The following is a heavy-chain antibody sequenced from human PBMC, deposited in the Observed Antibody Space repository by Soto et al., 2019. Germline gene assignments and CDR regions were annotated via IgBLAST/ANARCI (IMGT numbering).Heavy chain of an antibody. Sequence: GGSLRLSCAVSGFSFKTYGFHWVRQPPGKGLEWVAVISPKGHSDSVEGRFTISRDNSKDTLYLQMNNLRAEDTAVYYCARDDAFGNENAFDLWGQGTMVTVSS. V-gene: IGHV3-33*01. CDR3: ARDDAFGNENAFDL. CDR1: GFSFKTYG. D-gene: IGHD1-1*01. CDR2: ISPK. J-gene: IGHJ3*01.